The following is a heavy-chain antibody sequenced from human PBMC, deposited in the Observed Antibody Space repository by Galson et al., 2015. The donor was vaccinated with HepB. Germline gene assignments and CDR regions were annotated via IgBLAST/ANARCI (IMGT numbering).Heavy chain of an antibody. CDR3: AHHGVRGRYFDTPYYYFGMGV. V-gene: IGHV1-18*01. CDR2: ISAYNGNT. Sequence: SVKVSCKASGNTFTNYGISWVRQAPGQGLEWMAWISAYNGNTNYTQNFQGRVTMTTDTSTSTVYMELRSLRSDDTAVYYCAHHGVRGRYFDTPYYYFGMGVWGQGTTVTVSS. CDR1: GNTFTNYG. J-gene: IGHJ6*02. D-gene: IGHD1-26*01.